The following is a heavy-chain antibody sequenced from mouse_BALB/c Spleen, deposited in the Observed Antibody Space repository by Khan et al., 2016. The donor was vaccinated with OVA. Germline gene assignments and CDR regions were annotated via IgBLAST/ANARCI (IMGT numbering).Heavy chain of an antibody. CDR2: ISSTGGT. CDR1: GYSITSDYA. V-gene: IGHV3-2*02. CDR3: ARSLYYSYGYALDC. J-gene: IGHJ4*01. D-gene: IGHD2-14*01. Sequence: EVELVELGPGLVKPSQSLSLTCTVTGYSITSDYAWNWIRQFPGNKLEWMGYISSTGGTSYNPSLKSRISITRDTSKNQFFLQLKSVTTEDTATYYCARSLYYSYGYALDCWGRGTSVTVSS.